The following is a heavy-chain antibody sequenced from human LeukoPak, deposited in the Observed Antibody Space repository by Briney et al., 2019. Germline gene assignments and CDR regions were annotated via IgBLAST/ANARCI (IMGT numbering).Heavy chain of an antibody. CDR1: GFTSSTYW. D-gene: IGHD1-1*01. Sequence: PGESLRLSCAASGFTSSTYWMSWVRQAPGKGLEWVANVNSEGSGKYYVDSVRGRFTLSKDNAKNSLYLEMNRLRAEDTAVYYCARVQTGTTNWFDPWGQGTLVTVSS. V-gene: IGHV3-7*04. CDR2: VNSEGSGK. J-gene: IGHJ5*02. CDR3: ARVQTGTTNWFDP.